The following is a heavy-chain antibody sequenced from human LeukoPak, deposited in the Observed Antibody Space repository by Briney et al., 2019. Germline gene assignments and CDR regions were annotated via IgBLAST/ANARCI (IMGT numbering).Heavy chain of an antibody. J-gene: IGHJ6*03. CDR3: ARELYDYAYYYYYMDV. Sequence: SQTLSLTXTVSDGSISSGSYYWSWIRQPAGKGLEWIGRIYTSGSTNYNPSLKSRVPISVDTSKNQFSLKLSSVTAADTAVYYCARELYDYAYYYYYMDVWGKGTTVTVSS. V-gene: IGHV4-61*02. CDR2: IYTSGST. CDR1: DGSISSGSYY. D-gene: IGHD4-17*01.